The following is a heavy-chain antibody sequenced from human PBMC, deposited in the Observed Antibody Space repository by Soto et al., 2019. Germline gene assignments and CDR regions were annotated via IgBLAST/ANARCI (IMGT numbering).Heavy chain of an antibody. CDR1: GGTFSSYA. D-gene: IGHD3-3*01. CDR2: IIPISGAA. Sequence: SVKVSCKASGGTFSSYAISWVRQAPGQGLEWMGEIIPISGAANYAHKFQGRVTITADVAASTAYMELSSLRSEDTAVYYCAGSLRFFLAGMDVWGQGITVTVSS. V-gene: IGHV1-69*13. CDR3: AGSLRFFLAGMDV. J-gene: IGHJ6*02.